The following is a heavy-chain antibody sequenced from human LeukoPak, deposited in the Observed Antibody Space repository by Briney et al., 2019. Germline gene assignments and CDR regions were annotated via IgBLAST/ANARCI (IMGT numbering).Heavy chain of an antibody. V-gene: IGHV3-53*01. Sequence: GGSLRLSCAASGFTVSSNYMSWVRQAPGKGLEWVSVIYSGGSTYYADSVKGRFTISRDNSKNTLYLQMNSLGAEDTAVYYCAKSVIVVVPAARGGYYFDYWGQGTLVTVSS. CDR1: GFTVSSNY. CDR2: IYSGGST. CDR3: AKSVIVVVPAARGGYYFDY. D-gene: IGHD2-2*01. J-gene: IGHJ4*02.